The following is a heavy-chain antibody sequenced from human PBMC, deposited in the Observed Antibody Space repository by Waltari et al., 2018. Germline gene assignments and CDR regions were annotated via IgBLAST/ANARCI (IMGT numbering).Heavy chain of an antibody. V-gene: IGHV1-2*02. CDR1: GYPFTDSH. Sequence: QEQLVQSGSEVKKPGASVRVSCQASGYPFTDSHLHWFRQTPGQGFEWMGWFNPKNGESNSAEKFLGRVTMTRDTSINTVYLDLSGLRSDDTAVFFCARDPGPIVGAPDLWGQGTLVTVSS. CDR2: FNPKNGES. CDR3: ARDPGPIVGAPDL. D-gene: IGHD1-26*01. J-gene: IGHJ5*02.